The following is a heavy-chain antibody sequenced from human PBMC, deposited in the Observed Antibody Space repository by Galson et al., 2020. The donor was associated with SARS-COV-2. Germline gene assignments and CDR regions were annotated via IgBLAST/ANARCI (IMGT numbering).Heavy chain of an antibody. CDR3: VRGEVQTLDY. Sequence: SVKVSCKASRGTFSNSDVNWVRQAPGQGLEWLGGIIHVFHSAKYAQKFQGRVTITADEPTTTAYMELTSLTSDDTAVYFCVRGEVQTLDYWGQGTMVTVSS. J-gene: IGHJ3*01. V-gene: IGHV1-69*13. CDR1: RGTFSNSD. CDR2: IIHVFHSA. D-gene: IGHD1-1*01.